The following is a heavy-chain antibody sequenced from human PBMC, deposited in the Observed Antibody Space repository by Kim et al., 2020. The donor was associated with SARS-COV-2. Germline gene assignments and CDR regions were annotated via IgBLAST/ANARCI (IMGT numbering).Heavy chain of an antibody. CDR3: AKGVAAGGSYCDV. Sequence: YADAVKGRFTISRDNSKNTLYLQRKGLRDEDTAIYYCAKGVAAGGSYCDVWGQGILVAVSS. J-gene: IGHJ4*02. V-gene: IGHV3-23*01. D-gene: IGHD3-22*01.